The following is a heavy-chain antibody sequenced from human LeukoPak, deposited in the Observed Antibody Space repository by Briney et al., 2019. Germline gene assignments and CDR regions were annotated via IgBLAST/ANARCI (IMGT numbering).Heavy chain of an antibody. CDR1: GYTFTSYG. Sequence: RWASVKVSCKASGYTFTSYGITWVRQAPGQGLEWMGWISAYNGNTNYAQKLQGRVTMTTDTSTSTAYMELRSLRSDDTAVYYCARDKLIAPNWAYYYYGMDVWGQGTTVTVSS. CDR2: ISAYNGNT. CDR3: ARDKLIAPNWAYYYYGMDV. D-gene: IGHD7-27*01. J-gene: IGHJ6*02. V-gene: IGHV1-18*01.